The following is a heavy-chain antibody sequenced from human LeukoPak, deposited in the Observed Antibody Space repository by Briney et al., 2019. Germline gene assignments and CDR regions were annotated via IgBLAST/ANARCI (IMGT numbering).Heavy chain of an antibody. J-gene: IGHJ4*02. D-gene: IGHD6-13*01. CDR1: GGSISAHY. V-gene: IGHV4-59*11. CDR3: ARGIAAVGYSPDYLDL. Sequence: SETLSLTCTVSGGSISAHYWNWIRQPPGKGLEWIGFISDSGQTNSKSSLKSRVTMSVDTSKNQFSLKLRAVTAADTAVYYCARGIAAVGYSPDYLDLWGQGTLVTVSS. CDR2: ISDSGQT.